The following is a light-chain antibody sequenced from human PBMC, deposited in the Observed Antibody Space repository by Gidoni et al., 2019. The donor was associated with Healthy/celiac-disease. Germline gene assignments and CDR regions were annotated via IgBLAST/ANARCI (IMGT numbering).Light chain of an antibody. Sequence: DIVMPQSPLSLPVTPGAPSSISFRSSQSLLHSNGYNYLDWYLQKPGQCPPLLIYLGSNRASGVPDRFSGSGSGTDFTLKISRVEAEDVGVYYCMQALQTPRLTFGGGTKVEIK. J-gene: IGKJ4*01. V-gene: IGKV2-28*01. CDR2: LGS. CDR1: QSLLHSNGYNY. CDR3: MQALQTPRLT.